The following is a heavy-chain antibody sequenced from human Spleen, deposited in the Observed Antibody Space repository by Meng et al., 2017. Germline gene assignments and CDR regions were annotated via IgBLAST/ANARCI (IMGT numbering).Heavy chain of an antibody. D-gene: IGHD3-22*01. CDR2: ISLSGNTI. V-gene: IGHV3-11*04. Sequence: GGSLRLSCAASGFTFSDYYMSWIRQAPGTGLEWVSYISLSGNTIYADSVKGRFTISRDNARNSLYLQMNSLRAEDTAVYYCAGSEAYYYDSTNPLFDYWGQGTLVTVSS. CDR1: GFTFSDYY. CDR3: AGSEAYYYDSTNPLFDY. J-gene: IGHJ4*02.